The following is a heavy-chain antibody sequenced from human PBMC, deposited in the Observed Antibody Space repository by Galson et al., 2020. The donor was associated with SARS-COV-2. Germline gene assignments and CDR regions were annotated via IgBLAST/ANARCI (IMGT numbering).Heavy chain of an antibody. CDR3: ATVIRVDSNGFYDLLGYSYGMDV. Sequence: SVTLSLTCAVYGGSFRDYYWSWIRQSPGKGLEWIGEIDHDGSTTYNPYLKSRVTISVDMAKNQFSLKLTSMTAADAATYYCATVIRVDSNGFYDLLGYSYGMDVWGQGTTVMVSS. CDR1: GGSFRDYY. D-gene: IGHD3-22*01. J-gene: IGHJ6*02. V-gene: IGHV4-34*01. CDR2: IDHDGST.